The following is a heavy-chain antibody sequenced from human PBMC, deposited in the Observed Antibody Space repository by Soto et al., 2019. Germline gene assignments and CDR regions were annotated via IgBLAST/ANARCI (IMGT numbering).Heavy chain of an antibody. D-gene: IGHD6-25*01. Sequence: EVQLLESGGKLVQPGGSLTLSCAASGFTFSTYAMAWVRQAPGKGLEWVSGVSASGLNTDYADPVKGRFYISRDNSKNTVSLHMNSLRAEDTALYYCAKARTRRTSGYFFDYWCRGTPVNVSS. J-gene: IGHJ4*02. CDR2: VSASGLNT. CDR1: GFTFSTYA. V-gene: IGHV3-23*01. CDR3: AKARTRRTSGYFFDY.